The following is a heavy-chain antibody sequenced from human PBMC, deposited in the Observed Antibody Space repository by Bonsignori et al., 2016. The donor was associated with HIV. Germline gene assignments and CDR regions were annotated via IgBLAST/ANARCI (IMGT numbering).Heavy chain of an antibody. CDR2: IYHSGST. CDR3: ARGKGSGWHNYYYYYYMDV. D-gene: IGHD6-19*01. V-gene: IGHV4-38-2*01. Sequence: GSLRLSCAVSGYSISSGYYWGWIRQPPGKGLEWIGSIYHSGSTYYNPSLKSRVTISVDTSKNQFSLKLSSVTAADTAVYYCARGKGSGWHNYYYYYYMDVWGKGTTVTVSS. CDR1: GYSISSGYY. J-gene: IGHJ6*03.